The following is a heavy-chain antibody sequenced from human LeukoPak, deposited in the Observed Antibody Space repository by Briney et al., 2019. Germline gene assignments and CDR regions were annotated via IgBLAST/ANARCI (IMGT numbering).Heavy chain of an antibody. V-gene: IGHV3-33*08. Sequence: GGSLRLSCAASGFTFSSYAMSWVRQAPGKGLEWLTDIWYDGSNKYYTDSVKGRFTISRDNSKNTLYLKMSSLRAEDTAVYYCARDSNSYGSGATIDYWGQGTLVTVSS. CDR1: GFTFSSYA. D-gene: IGHD3-10*01. CDR3: ARDSNSYGSGATIDY. J-gene: IGHJ4*02. CDR2: IWYDGSNK.